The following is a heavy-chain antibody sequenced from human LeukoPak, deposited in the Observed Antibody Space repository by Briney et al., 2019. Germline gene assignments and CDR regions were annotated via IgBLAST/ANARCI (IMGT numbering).Heavy chain of an antibody. D-gene: IGHD6-19*01. V-gene: IGHV1-18*01. J-gene: IGHJ6*03. CDR1: GYTFTSYG. CDR2: ISAYNGNT. CDR3: ARGLRSGWYGRAYYYYMDV. Sequence: ASVKVSCKASGYTFTSYGISWVRQAPGQGLEWMGWISAYNGNTNYAQKLQGRVTMTTDTSTSTAYMELRSLRSDDTAVYYCARGLRSGWYGRAYYYYMDVWGKGTTVTVSS.